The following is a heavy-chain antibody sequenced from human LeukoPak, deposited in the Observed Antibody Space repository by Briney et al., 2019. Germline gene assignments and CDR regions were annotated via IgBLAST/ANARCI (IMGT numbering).Heavy chain of an antibody. V-gene: IGHV3-30*18. J-gene: IGHJ4*02. CDR2: ISYDGSNK. Sequence: GGSLRLSCAASGFTFSSYGMHWVRQAPGKGLEWVAVISYDGSNKYYADSVKGRFTISRDNSKNTLYLQMNSLRAEDTAVYYCAKRGGQWHFDYWGQGTLVTVSS. CDR3: AKRGGQWHFDY. D-gene: IGHD6-19*01. CDR1: GFTFSSYG.